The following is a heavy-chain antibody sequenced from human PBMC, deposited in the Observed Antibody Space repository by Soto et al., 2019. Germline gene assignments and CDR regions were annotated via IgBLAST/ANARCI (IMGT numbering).Heavy chain of an antibody. V-gene: IGHV5-51*01. J-gene: IGHJ3*02. CDR2: IYPGDSDT. D-gene: IGHD2-15*01. CDR1: GYSFTSYW. CDR3: ARRGGDAFDI. Sequence: PRESLKISCKGSGYSFTSYWIGWVRQLPGKGLEWRGIIYPGDSDTRYSPSFQSQVTISADKSISTAYLQSSSLKASDTAMYYCARRGGDAFDIWGQGTMVTVSS.